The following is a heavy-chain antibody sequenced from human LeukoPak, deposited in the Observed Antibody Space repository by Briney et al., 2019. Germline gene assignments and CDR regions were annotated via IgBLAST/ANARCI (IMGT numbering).Heavy chain of an antibody. CDR2: VSGSGGST. J-gene: IGHJ6*02. CDR3: AKYGYSYGGNYYGMDV. D-gene: IGHD5-18*01. CDR1: GFTFSSYA. V-gene: IGHV3-23*01. Sequence: GGALRHSCGESGFTFSSYAMSWGGRELGGRGLGVSGVSGSGGSTYYADSVKGRFTISRDNSKNTLYLQMNSLRAEDTAVYYCAKYGYSYGGNYYGMDVWGQGTTVTVSS.